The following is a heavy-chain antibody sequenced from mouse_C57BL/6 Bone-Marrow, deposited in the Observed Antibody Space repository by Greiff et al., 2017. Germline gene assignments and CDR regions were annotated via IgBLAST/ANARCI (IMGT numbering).Heavy chain of an antibody. CDR2: FYPGSGSI. CDR3: ARHEDRMIHHWYFDV. CDR1: GYTFTEYT. Sequence: VQLQQSGAELVKPGASVKLSCKASGYTFTEYTIHWVKQRPGQGLEWIGWFYPGSGSIKYNEKFKDKATLTADKSSSTAYMELSSLTSEDSAVYFCARHEDRMIHHWYFDVWGTGTTVTVSS. D-gene: IGHD2-4*01. V-gene: IGHV1-62-2*01. J-gene: IGHJ1*03.